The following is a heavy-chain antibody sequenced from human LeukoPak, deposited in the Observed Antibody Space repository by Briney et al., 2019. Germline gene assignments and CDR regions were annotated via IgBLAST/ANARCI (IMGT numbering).Heavy chain of an antibody. CDR2: IYPGDSDT. CDR1: GYTFSSYW. CDR3: ARQNDFRLDY. D-gene: IGHD3-3*01. J-gene: IGHJ4*02. V-gene: IGHV5-51*01. Sequence: PGESLRLSCKGSGYTFSSYWIGWVRQMPGKGLEWMGIIYPGDSDTTYSPSLQCQVTFSVDTSIGTAYLQWSSLKASDTAIYYCARQNDFRLDYWGQGTLVTVSS.